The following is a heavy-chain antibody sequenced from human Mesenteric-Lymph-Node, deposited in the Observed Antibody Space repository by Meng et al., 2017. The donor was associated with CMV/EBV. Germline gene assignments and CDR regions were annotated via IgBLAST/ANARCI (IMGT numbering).Heavy chain of an antibody. CDR1: GFTFDDYA. CDR2: ITWDGTTT. J-gene: IGHJ6*02. D-gene: IGHD4-17*01. Sequence: GGSLRLSCAAPGFTFDDYAMHWVRQGPGKGLEWVSLITWDGTTTYYADSVKGRFTISKDNGENSLYLQMNSLRAEDTAVYYCARDLYGDGMDVWGQGTTVTVSS. V-gene: IGHV3-43D*03. CDR3: ARDLYGDGMDV.